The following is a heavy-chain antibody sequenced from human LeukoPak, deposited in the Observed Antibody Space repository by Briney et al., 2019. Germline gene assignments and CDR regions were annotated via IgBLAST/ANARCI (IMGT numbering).Heavy chain of an antibody. Sequence: LWASVKVSCKASGYTFTGYYMHWVRQAPGQGLEWMGWINPNSGGTKYAQKFQGRVTMTRDTSISTAYMELSRLRSDDTAVYYCARDPARQQLARPLNWFDPWGQGTLVTVSS. CDR3: ARDPARQQLARPLNWFDP. CDR2: INPNSGGT. J-gene: IGHJ5*02. V-gene: IGHV1-2*02. CDR1: GYTFTGYY. D-gene: IGHD6-13*01.